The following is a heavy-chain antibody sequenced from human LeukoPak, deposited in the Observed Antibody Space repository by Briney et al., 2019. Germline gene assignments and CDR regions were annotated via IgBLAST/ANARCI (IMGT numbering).Heavy chain of an antibody. V-gene: IGHV4-39*01. CDR1: GGSINSSTFY. D-gene: IGHD1-26*01. J-gene: IGHJ4*02. Sequence: SETLSLTCTVPGGSINSSTFYWGWIRQPPGKWLEWLGCIYYDGSTYYNPSLKSRVTISVDTSKNQFSLKLTAVTAADTAVYFCARRSDSGSDDGEDYFDYWGQGTLVTVSS. CDR2: IYYDGST. CDR3: ARRSDSGSDDGEDYFDY.